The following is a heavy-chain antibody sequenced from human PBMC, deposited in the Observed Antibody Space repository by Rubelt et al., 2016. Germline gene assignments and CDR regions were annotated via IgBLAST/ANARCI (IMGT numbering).Heavy chain of an antibody. D-gene: IGHD6-25*01. J-gene: IGHJ4*02. CDR1: GFTVSTNY. Sequence: EVQLVESGGGLIQPGGSLRLSCAASGFTVSTNYMSWVRQAPGKGLECVSVIYSGGATYYADSAKSRFTISRDNSKNTGNLQMNSLKVEDTAVYYCARGPSAYNYWGQGTLVTVSS. V-gene: IGHV3-53*01. CDR2: IYSGGAT. CDR3: ARGPSAYNY.